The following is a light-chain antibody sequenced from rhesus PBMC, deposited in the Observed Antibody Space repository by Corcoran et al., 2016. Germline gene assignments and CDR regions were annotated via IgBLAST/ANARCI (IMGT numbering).Light chain of an antibody. Sequence: ETVVTQSPATLSLSPGERATLSCRASQSVGSYLAWYPQKPGQAPRLLIYGATSRATGIPDRVSGSGSGTDFTLTISSLEPEDVGVYYCQQSSNLLTFGGGTKVEIK. CDR2: GAT. J-gene: IGKJ4*01. CDR3: QQSSNLLT. CDR1: QSVGSY. V-gene: IGKV3-24*04.